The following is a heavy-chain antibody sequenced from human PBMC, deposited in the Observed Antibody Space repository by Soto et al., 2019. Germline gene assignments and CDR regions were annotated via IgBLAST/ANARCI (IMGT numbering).Heavy chain of an antibody. J-gene: IGHJ5*02. V-gene: IGHV1-18*01. CDR2: INTYNGNT. Sequence: GAAVKVSCKASGYTFTNYGISWVRQAPGQGLEWMGWINTYNGNTNHAQKLQGRVTMTTDTSTSTAYMELRSLRSEDTAVYYCARDRGPSSGYYPYWFDPWGQGTLVTVSS. CDR1: GYTFTNYG. D-gene: IGHD3-22*01. CDR3: ARDRGPSSGYYPYWFDP.